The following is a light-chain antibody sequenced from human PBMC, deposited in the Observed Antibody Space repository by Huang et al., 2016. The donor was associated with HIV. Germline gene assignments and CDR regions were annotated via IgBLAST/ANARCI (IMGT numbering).Light chain of an antibody. J-gene: IGKJ5*01. CDR3: QQYDNWPLT. Sequence: ERVMTQSPATLSVAPGERVTLSCRASHSVSINLAWYQQKPGQAPRLLIQGASTRATGIPARFSGSGSGTEFTLAISSLQSEDSGVYFCQQYDNWPLTFGQGTRLEIK. V-gene: IGKV3-15*01. CDR1: HSVSIN. CDR2: GAS.